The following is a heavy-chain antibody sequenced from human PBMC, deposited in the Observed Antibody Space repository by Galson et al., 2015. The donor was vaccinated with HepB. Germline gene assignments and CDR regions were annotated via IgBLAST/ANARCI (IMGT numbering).Heavy chain of an antibody. V-gene: IGHV4-39*07. Sequence: LSLTCTVSGGSISSSSYYWGWIRQPPGKGLEWIGSIYYSGSTYYNPSLKSRVTISVDASKNQFSLKLSSVTAADTAVYYCARVATMVRGVVDYWGQGTLVTVSS. CDR3: ARVATMVRGVVDY. J-gene: IGHJ4*02. CDR2: IYYSGST. D-gene: IGHD3-10*01. CDR1: GGSISSSSYY.